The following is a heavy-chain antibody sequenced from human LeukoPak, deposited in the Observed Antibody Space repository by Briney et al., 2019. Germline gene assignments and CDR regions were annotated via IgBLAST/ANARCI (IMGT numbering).Heavy chain of an antibody. CDR1: GFTFSSYS. V-gene: IGHV3-48*02. CDR2: ISSSSSTI. CDR3: ARENRLYSNMFDY. D-gene: IGHD4-11*01. J-gene: IGHJ4*02. Sequence: GGSLRLSCAASGFTFSSYSMNWVRQAPGKGLGWVSYISSSSSTIYYADSVKGRFTISRDNAKNSLYLQMNSLRDEDTAVYYCARENRLYSNMFDYWGQGTLVTVSS.